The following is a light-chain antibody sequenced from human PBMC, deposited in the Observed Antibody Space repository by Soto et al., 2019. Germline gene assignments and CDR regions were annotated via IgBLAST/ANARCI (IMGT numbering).Light chain of an antibody. Sequence: QSVLTQPRSVSGSPGQSVTISCTGTSSDVGRFEYVSWYQQHPGEAPKVVVYDITKQPSGVPDRFSGSKSGNTASLTISGLQAEDEADYYCCSYAGIYSYVFGTGTKLTVL. CDR2: DIT. V-gene: IGLV2-11*01. CDR3: CSYAGIYSYV. J-gene: IGLJ1*01. CDR1: SSDVGRFEY.